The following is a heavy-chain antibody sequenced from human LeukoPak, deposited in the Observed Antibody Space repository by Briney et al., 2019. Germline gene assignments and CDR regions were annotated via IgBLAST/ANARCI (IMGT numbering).Heavy chain of an antibody. CDR1: GDSISSSY. D-gene: IGHD6-19*01. CDR2: IHTSGST. J-gene: IGHJ4*02. V-gene: IGHV4-4*07. Sequence: SETLSLTCTVSGDSISSSYWGWIRQPAGKGLEWIGCIHTSGSTYYSPSLKSRVTMSVDTSTNQFSLKLSSVTAADTAMYYCARVRLGRGLDYWGQGTLVTVSS. CDR3: ARVRLGRGLDY.